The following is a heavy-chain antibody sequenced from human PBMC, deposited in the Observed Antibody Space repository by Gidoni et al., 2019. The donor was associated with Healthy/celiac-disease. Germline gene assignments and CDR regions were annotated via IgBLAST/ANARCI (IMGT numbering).Heavy chain of an antibody. CDR2: ISWNSGSI. J-gene: IGHJ4*02. V-gene: IGHV3-9*01. CDR3: AKERTFGTVTTFFDY. Sequence: EVQLVESGGGLVQPGRSLRLSCAASGFCFHAYAMHWVRQAPGKGREWVAGISWNSGSIGYADSVKGRFTISRDNAKNSLYLQMNSLRAEDTALYYCAKERTFGTVTTFFDYWGQGTLVTVSS. CDR1: GFCFHAYA. D-gene: IGHD4-17*01.